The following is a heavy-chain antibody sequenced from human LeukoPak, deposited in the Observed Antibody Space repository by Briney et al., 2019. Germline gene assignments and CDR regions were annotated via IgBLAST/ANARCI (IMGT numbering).Heavy chain of an antibody. J-gene: IGHJ4*02. D-gene: IGHD1-26*01. CDR2: IFYSGST. CDR1: GGSISTSSYY. V-gene: IGHV4-39*07. CDR3: ARGKGYSGSYYYFDY. Sequence: PSETLSLTCTVSGGSISTSSYYWGWVRQPPGKGLEWIGNIFYSGSTYYSPSLKSRVTISLDTSRNQFSLKLSSVTAADTAVYYCARGKGYSGSYYYFDYWGQGTLVTVSS.